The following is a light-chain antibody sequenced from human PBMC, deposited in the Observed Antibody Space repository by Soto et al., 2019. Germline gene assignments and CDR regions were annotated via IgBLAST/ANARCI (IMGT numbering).Light chain of an antibody. Sequence: QSVLTQAPSVSGAPGQRVTISCTGSSSNIGAGYDVHWYQQLPGTAPKLLIYGNSNRPSGVPDRFSGSKSGTSASLAITGLQAEDEADYYCQSYDSSLSALFGGGTKLTVL. J-gene: IGLJ3*02. CDR2: GNS. CDR1: SSNIGAGYD. V-gene: IGLV1-40*01. CDR3: QSYDSSLSAL.